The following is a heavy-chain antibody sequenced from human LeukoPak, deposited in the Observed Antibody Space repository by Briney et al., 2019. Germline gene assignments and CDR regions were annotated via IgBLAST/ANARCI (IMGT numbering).Heavy chain of an antibody. J-gene: IGHJ4*02. V-gene: IGHV3-9*01. D-gene: IGHD5-12*01. CDR3: AKAWRYSGYGTYFDY. Sequence: PGRSLRLSCAASGFTFDDYAMHWVRQAPGKGLEWVSGISWNSGSIGYADSVKGRFTISRDNAKNSLYLQMNSLRAEDTALYYCAKAWRYSGYGTYFDYWGQGTLVTVSS. CDR1: GFTFDDYA. CDR2: ISWNSGSI.